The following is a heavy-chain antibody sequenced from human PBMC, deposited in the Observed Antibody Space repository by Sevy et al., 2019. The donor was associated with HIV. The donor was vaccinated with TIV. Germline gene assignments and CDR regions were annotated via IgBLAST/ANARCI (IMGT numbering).Heavy chain of an antibody. CDR3: AREGGYTSAWSPGNH. CDR2: ISYDGIIK. CDR1: GFTFNTHA. D-gene: IGHD6-19*01. V-gene: IGHV3-30*04. Sequence: LSLTCAASGFTFNTHAMHWVRQAPGKGLEGVALISYDGIIKYYADSVKGRLTISRDNSKNTLFLQMNSLRDEDTAVYYCAREGGYTSAWSPGNHWGQGTLVTVSS. J-gene: IGHJ4*02.